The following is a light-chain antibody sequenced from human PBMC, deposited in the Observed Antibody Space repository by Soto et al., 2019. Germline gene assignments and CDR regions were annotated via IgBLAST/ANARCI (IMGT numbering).Light chain of an antibody. J-gene: IGKJ4*01. V-gene: IGKV1-39*01. CDR3: QQANSFPRT. Sequence: DIQMSQSPYCLSASVGDRVTITCRASQSISSYLNWYQQNPGKAPKLLIYAASSLQSGVPSRFSGSGSGTDFTLTISSLQPEDFATYFCQQANSFPRTFGGGTKVDIK. CDR1: QSISSY. CDR2: AAS.